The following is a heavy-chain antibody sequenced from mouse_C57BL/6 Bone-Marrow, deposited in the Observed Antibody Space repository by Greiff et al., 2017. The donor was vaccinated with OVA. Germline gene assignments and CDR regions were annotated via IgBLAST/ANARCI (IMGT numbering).Heavy chain of an antibody. CDR2: INYDGSST. CDR1: GFTFSDYY. J-gene: IGHJ2*01. CDR3: ATHYYGRDYFDY. V-gene: IGHV5-16*01. Sequence: EVNVVESEGGLVQPGSSMKLSCTASGFTFSDYYMAWVRQVPEKGLEWVANINYDGSSTYYLDSLKSRFIISRDNAKNILYLQMSSLKSEDTATYYCATHYYGRDYFDYWGQGTTLTVSS. D-gene: IGHD1-1*01.